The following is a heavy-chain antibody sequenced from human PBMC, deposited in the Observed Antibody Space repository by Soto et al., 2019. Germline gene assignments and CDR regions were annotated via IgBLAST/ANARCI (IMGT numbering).Heavy chain of an antibody. Sequence: SETLSLTCTVSGGSINDYYWNWIRKPPGKGLEWLGYIYYSGSTNYSPALKSRVTISVDTSKNQFSLKVTSVTAADTAVYYCARGVPNTGYRSSWYENWFDPWGQGTLVTVSS. CDR1: GGSINDYY. J-gene: IGHJ5*02. V-gene: IGHV4-59*01. CDR2: IYYSGST. CDR3: ARGVPNTGYRSSWYENWFDP. D-gene: IGHD6-13*01.